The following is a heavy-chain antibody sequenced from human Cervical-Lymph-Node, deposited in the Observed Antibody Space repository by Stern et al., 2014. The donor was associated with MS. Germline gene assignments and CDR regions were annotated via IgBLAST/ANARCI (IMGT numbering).Heavy chain of an antibody. D-gene: IGHD2-15*01. CDR2: STAGDT. CDR3: ARGNGYCSGGSCYSFDY. CDR1: GFTFSSYD. J-gene: IGHJ4*02. Sequence: EVQLVESGGGLVQPGGSLRLSCAASGFTFSSYDMHWVRQATGKGLEWVSASTAGDTYYPGSVKGRFTISRENAKNSLYLQMNSLRAGDTAVYYCARGNGYCSGGSCYSFDYWGQGTLVTVSS. V-gene: IGHV3-13*01.